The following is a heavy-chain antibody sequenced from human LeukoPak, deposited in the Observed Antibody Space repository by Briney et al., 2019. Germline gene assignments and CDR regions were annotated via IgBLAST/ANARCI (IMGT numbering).Heavy chain of an antibody. CDR3: ARWGPFDY. V-gene: IGHV4-34*01. D-gene: IGHD3-16*01. CDR2: INHSGST. J-gene: IGHJ4*02. Sequence: SETLSLTCAVYGGSFSGYYWSWIRQPPGKGLEWIGEINHSGSTNYNPSLKSRVTISVDTSKNQFSLKLSSVTAADTAVYYCARWGPFDYWGQGTRVTVSS. CDR1: GGSFSGYY.